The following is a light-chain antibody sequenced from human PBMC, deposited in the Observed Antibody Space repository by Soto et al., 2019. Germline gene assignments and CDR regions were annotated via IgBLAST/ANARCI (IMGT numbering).Light chain of an antibody. CDR1: SSDVGGYNY. CDR2: DVS. V-gene: IGLV2-14*01. J-gene: IGLJ1*01. Sequence: QSVLTQPASVSGSPGQSITISCTGTSSDVGGYNYVSWYQQHPGKAPKLIVYDVSNRPSGVSNRFSGSKSGNTASLTISGLQAEDEADYNCSSYTSSSIVFGTGTKLTVL. CDR3: SSYTSSSIV.